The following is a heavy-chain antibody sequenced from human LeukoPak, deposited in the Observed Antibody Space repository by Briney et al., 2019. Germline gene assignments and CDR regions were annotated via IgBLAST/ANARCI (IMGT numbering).Heavy chain of an antibody. D-gene: IGHD2-8*01. CDR3: ARAHRLGNLYGFDY. J-gene: IGHJ4*02. V-gene: IGHV1-18*01. Sequence: ASVKVSCKASGYTFTSYGISWVRQAPGQGLEWMGWISAYNGNTNYAQKLQGRVTMTTDTSTSTAYMELRSLRSDHTAVYYCARAHRLGNLYGFDYWGQGTLVTVSS. CDR1: GYTFTSYG. CDR2: ISAYNGNT.